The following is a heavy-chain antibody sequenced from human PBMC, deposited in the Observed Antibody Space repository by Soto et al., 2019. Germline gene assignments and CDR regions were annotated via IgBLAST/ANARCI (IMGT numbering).Heavy chain of an antibody. V-gene: IGHV1-8*01. CDR1: GYTFTSYD. CDR3: ARGYSYGYFHYYYYSYMDV. J-gene: IGHJ6*03. Sequence: ASVKVSCKASGYTFTSYDINWVRQATGQGLEWMGWMNPNSGNTGYAQKFQGRVTMTRNTSISTAYMELSSLRSEDTAVYYCARGYSYGYFHYYYYSYMDVWGKGTTVTVSS. CDR2: MNPNSGNT. D-gene: IGHD5-18*01.